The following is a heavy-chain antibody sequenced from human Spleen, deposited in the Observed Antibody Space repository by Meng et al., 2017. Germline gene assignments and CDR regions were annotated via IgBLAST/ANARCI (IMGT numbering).Heavy chain of an antibody. V-gene: IGHV1-2*06. Sequence: ASVKVSCKASGYTFPDYWLHWVRRAPGQGREWMGRINPKSGDKHYAQRFQGRVTMTGDTSISTAYMELSGLRSDDTAMYYCARDEDISAAGKLFGDYWGQGTLVTVSS. CDR3: ARDEDISAAGKLFGDY. CDR2: INPKSGDK. J-gene: IGHJ4*02. CDR1: GYTFPDYW. D-gene: IGHD6-13*01.